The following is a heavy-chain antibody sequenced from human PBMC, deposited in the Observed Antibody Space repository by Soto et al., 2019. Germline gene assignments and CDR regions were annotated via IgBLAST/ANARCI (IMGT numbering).Heavy chain of an antibody. CDR2: ITPMFGTA. J-gene: IGHJ4*02. D-gene: IGHD3-22*01. CDR3: ARQFHYESSGYHYAY. Sequence: ASVKVSCKASGGTFSRYAISWVRQAPGQGLEWMGGITPMFGTANYAQKFQGRVTITADESTSTAYMELSSLRSEDTALYYCARQFHYESSGYHYAYWGQGTLVTVSS. V-gene: IGHV1-69*13. CDR1: GGTFSRYA.